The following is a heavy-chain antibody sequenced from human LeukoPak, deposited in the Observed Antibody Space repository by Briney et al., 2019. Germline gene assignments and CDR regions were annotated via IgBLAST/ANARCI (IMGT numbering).Heavy chain of an antibody. CDR2: INWNGGST. V-gene: IGHV3-20*04. D-gene: IGHD6-19*01. CDR3: ARVGHSGQTYYYYYYMDV. CDR1: GFTFDNYG. Sequence: GGSLRLSCAASGFTFDNYGMNWVRQAPGKGLEWVSGINWNGGSTGYAASVKGRFTISRDNAKNSLYLQMNSLRAEDTAVYYCARVGHSGQTYYYYYYMDVWGKGTTVTVSS. J-gene: IGHJ6*03.